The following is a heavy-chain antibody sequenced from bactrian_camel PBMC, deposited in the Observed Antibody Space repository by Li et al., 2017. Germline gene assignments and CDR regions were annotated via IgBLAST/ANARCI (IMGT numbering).Heavy chain of an antibody. V-gene: IGHV3S31*01. CDR2: INSGGSST. D-gene: IGHD1*01. CDR3: TTSLGYRTSWFL. J-gene: IGHJ4*01. Sequence: VQLVESGGGLVQPGGSLRLSCAASGFAFSLSTMNWVRQAPGKGLEWVSSINSGGSSTYYANVVKGRFSSSRDNAKNTLYLQLNILKNEDMAMYYCTTSLGYRTSWFLWGQGTQVTVS. CDR1: GFAFSLST.